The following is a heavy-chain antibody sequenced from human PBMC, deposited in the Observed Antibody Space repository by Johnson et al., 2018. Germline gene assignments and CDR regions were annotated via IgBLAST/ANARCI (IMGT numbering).Heavy chain of an antibody. J-gene: IGHJ6*03. D-gene: IGHD3-9*01. CDR2: ISYDGSNK. CDR3: ARVPPLRYFDYYYYCMDV. Sequence: QVQLVQSGGGVVQPGRSLRLSCAASGFTFSSYGMHWVRQAPGKGLEWVAVISYDGSNKYYADSVKGRFTISRDNAGDSLVLQMSSLRAEDTAVYYCARVPPLRYFDYYYYCMDVWGKGTTVTVSS. V-gene: IGHV3-33*05. CDR1: GFTFSSYG.